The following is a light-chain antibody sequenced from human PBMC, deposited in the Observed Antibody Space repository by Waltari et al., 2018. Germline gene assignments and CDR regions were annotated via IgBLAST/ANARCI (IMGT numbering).Light chain of an antibody. J-gene: IGKJ2*01. Sequence: EIVLTQSPGTLALSPGARATLSCRASQSVPTPPLVLYQQNPGQAPRLLINGASSRATGTPDRFSGSGSGTDFTLTINRLEPEDFAVYYCQKYGNSYTFGQGTKLEIK. CDR3: QKYGNSYT. V-gene: IGKV3-20*01. CDR2: GAS. CDR1: QSVPTPP.